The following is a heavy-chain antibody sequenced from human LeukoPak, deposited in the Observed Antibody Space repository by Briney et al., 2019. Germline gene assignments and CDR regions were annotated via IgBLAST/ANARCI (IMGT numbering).Heavy chain of an antibody. J-gene: IGHJ4*02. D-gene: IGHD3-22*01. CDR1: GFTFRSYG. CDR2: IWYDGSNK. Sequence: GGPLRLSCAASGFTFRSYGMHGVRGARGKGVEGVAVIWYDGSNKYYADSVKGRFTISRDNSKNTLYLQMNSLRAEDTAVYYCAREGIYDSSGYYVDYWGQGTLVTVSS. CDR3: AREGIYDSSGYYVDY. V-gene: IGHV3-33*01.